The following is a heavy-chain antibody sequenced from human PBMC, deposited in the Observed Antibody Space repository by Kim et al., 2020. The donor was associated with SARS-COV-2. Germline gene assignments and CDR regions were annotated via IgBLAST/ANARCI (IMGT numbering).Heavy chain of an antibody. CDR1: GGSISSSNW. V-gene: IGHV4-4*02. Sequence: SETLSLTCAVSGGSISSSNWWSWVRQPPGKGLEWIGEIYHSGSTNYNPSLKSRVTISVDKSKNQFSLKLSSVTAADTAVYYCARDLEGHSSGWYRPFDYWGQGTLVTVSS. CDR2: IYHSGST. D-gene: IGHD6-19*01. J-gene: IGHJ4*02. CDR3: ARDLEGHSSGWYRPFDY.